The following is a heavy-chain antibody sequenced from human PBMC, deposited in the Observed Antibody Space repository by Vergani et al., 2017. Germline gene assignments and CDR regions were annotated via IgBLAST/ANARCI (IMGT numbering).Heavy chain of an antibody. CDR1: GGSISSCGYS. D-gene: IGHD6-13*01. Sequence: QLQLQESGSGLVKPSQTLSLTCAVSGGSISSCGYSWSWIRQPPGKGVEWIGYIYHSGSTYYNPSLKSRVTISVDRSKNQFSLKLSSVTAADTAVYYCARTLAAASNWFDPWGQGTLVTVSS. V-gene: IGHV4-30-2*01. CDR3: ARTLAAASNWFDP. CDR2: IYHSGST. J-gene: IGHJ5*02.